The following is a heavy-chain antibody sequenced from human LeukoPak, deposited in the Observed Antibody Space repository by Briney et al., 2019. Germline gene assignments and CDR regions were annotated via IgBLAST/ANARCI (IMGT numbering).Heavy chain of an antibody. D-gene: IGHD3-10*01. V-gene: IGHV3-53*01. CDR1: GFTVSSNY. Sequence: PGGSLILSGSPSGFTVSSNYMSWVRQGPGKGLDWVSVIYSGGSTYYADSLKVGFTISRDNYKNTLYLQMNSLGAEDTAVYYCARTCFGESHNWFDPWGQGTMVTVFS. J-gene: IGHJ5*02. CDR3: ARTCFGESHNWFDP. CDR2: IYSGGST.